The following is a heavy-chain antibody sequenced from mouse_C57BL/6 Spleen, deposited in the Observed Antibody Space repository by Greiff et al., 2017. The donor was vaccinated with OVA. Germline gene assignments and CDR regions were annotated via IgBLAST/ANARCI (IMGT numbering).Heavy chain of an antibody. V-gene: IGHV1-54*01. Sequence: QVQLQQSGAELVRPGTSVKVSCKASGYAFTNYLIEWVKQRPGQGLEWIGVINPGSGGTNYNEKFKGTATLTADKSSITAYMQLSSLTSEDSAVYFCTYGSSYEDWDFDVWGTGTTVTVSS. D-gene: IGHD1-1*01. CDR3: TYGSSYEDWDFDV. CDR2: INPGSGGT. J-gene: IGHJ1*03. CDR1: GYAFTNYL.